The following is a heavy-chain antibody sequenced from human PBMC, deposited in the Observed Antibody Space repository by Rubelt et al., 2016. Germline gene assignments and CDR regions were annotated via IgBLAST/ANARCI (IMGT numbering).Heavy chain of an antibody. J-gene: IGHJ6*02. CDR2: ISSSGSTI. CDR3: ARDLCLAVAGRGYYYGMDV. V-gene: IGHV3-48*02. Sequence: VSYISSSGSTIYYADSVKGRFTISRDNAKNSLYLQMNSLRDEDTAVYYCARDLCLAVAGRGYYYGMDVWGQGTLVTVSS. D-gene: IGHD6-19*01.